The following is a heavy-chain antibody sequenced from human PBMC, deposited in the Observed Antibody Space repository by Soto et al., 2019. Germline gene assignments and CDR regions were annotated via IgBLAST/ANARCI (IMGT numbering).Heavy chain of an antibody. D-gene: IGHD2-2*01. Sequence: ASVKVSCKASGYTFASYAISWMRQAPGQGLEWMGWISAYNGNTNYAQKLQGRVTMTTDTSTSTAYMELRSLRSDDTAVYYCARDPSIVLVPAATSYYGMDVWG. J-gene: IGHJ6*02. CDR1: GYTFASYA. CDR2: ISAYNGNT. CDR3: ARDPSIVLVPAATSYYGMDV. V-gene: IGHV1-18*01.